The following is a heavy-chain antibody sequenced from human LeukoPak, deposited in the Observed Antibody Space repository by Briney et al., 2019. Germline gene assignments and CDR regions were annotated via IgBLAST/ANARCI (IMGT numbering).Heavy chain of an antibody. Sequence: PGGSLRLSCAASRFTFSNYWMSWVRQAPGKGLEWVASIKSDGSGKFYVDSVKGRFTISRDNARNSLYLQMNRLRAEDTAVDYCARDADLGTTITGGFDIWGQGTKVTVSS. CDR3: ARDADLGTTITGGFDI. D-gene: IGHD5-24*01. J-gene: IGHJ3*02. V-gene: IGHV3-7*01. CDR2: IKSDGSGK. CDR1: RFTFSNYW.